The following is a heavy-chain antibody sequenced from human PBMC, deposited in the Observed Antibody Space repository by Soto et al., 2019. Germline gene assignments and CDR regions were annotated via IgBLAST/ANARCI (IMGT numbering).Heavy chain of an antibody. J-gene: IGHJ4*02. D-gene: IGHD4-17*01. CDR3: ARDYGGNSDY. CDR2: IYYSGST. CDR1: GDSIGNNH. Sequence: PSETLSLTCSVSGDSIGNNHWSWIRQPPGKGLEWIGYIYYSGSTNYNPSLKSRVTISVDTSKNQFSLKLSSVTAADTAVYYCARDYGGNSDYWGQGTLVTVSS. V-gene: IGHV4-59*12.